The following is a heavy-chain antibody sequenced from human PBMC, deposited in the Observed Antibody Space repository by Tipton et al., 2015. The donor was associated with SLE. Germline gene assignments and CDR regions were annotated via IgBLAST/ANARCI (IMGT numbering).Heavy chain of an antibody. V-gene: IGHV4-39*07. CDR1: GGSIRSSSLY. D-gene: IGHD2-2*01. CDR3: ARSLPEYQYRVEYFQH. CDR2: IYSSGST. J-gene: IGHJ1*01. Sequence: TLSLTCTVSGGSIRSSSLYWGWIRQSPGKGLEWIGSIYSSGSTYYNPSLKSRVTISVDTSRNQFSLNLSSVTAADTAVYYCARSLPEYQYRVEYFQHWGQGTLVTVSS.